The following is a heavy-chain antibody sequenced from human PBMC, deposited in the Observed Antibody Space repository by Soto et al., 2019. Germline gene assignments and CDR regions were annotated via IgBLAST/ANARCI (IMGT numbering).Heavy chain of an antibody. CDR1: GYSFTSYW. CDR3: STLVPSITMIGRAFDI. Sequence: PGESLKISCKGSGYSFTSYWIGWVRQMPGKGLEWMGIIYPGDSDTRYSPSFQGQVTISAHKSISTAYLQWSSLKASDTAMYYCSTLVPSITMIGRAFDIWGQGTMVTVSS. V-gene: IGHV5-51*01. J-gene: IGHJ3*02. D-gene: IGHD3-22*01. CDR2: IYPGDSDT.